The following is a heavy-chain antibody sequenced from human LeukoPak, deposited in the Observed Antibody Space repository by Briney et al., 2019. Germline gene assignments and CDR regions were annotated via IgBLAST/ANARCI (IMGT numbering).Heavy chain of an antibody. J-gene: IGHJ6*02. D-gene: IGHD4-17*01. CDR1: GGSISSYY. Sequence: ETLSLTCTVSGGSISSYYWSWIRQPPGKGLEWVSAISGSGGSTYYADSVKGRFTISRDNSKNTLYLQMNSLRAEDTAVYYCAKDAPVTTIVRYYYYGMDVWGQGTTVTVSS. V-gene: IGHV3-23*01. CDR2: ISGSGGST. CDR3: AKDAPVTTIVRYYYYGMDV.